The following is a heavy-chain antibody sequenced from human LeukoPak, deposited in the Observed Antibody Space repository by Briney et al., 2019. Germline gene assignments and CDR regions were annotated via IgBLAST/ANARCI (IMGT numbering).Heavy chain of an antibody. CDR1: GFTFSRYW. CDR3: ARYGDYDTFQH. V-gene: IGHV3-7*03. Sequence: PGGSLRLSCEASGFTFSRYWMSWVRQAPGKGLEWVANIKQDASEKRYVESVRGRFTISRDNAKNSLSLEMNSLRAEDTAVYYCARYGDYDTFQHWGQGTLVTVSS. CDR2: IKQDASEK. D-gene: IGHD4-17*01. J-gene: IGHJ1*01.